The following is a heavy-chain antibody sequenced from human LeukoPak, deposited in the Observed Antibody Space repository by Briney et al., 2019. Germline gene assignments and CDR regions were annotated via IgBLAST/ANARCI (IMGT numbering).Heavy chain of an antibody. J-gene: IGHJ6*02. CDR3: ARKPAVTMVRGVDYGMDV. D-gene: IGHD3-10*01. CDR2: IYYSGST. CDR1: GGSFSSYY. V-gene: IGHV4-59*01. Sequence: SETLSLTCAVYGGSFSSYYWSWIRQPPGKGLEWIGYIYYSGSTNYNPSLKSRVTISVDTSKNQFSLKLSSVTAADTAVYYYARKPAVTMVRGVDYGMDVWAQGTRVTVSS.